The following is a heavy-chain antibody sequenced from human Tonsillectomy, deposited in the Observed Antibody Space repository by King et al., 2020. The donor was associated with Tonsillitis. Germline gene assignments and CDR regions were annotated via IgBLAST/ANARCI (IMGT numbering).Heavy chain of an antibody. Sequence: VQLVESGGGVVQPGGSLRLSCAASGFTFSYYSMHWVRQAPGKGLEWVALISYDGSQKKYADSVEGRFTLSRDNSKNTLSLEMNSPKPEDTALYYCVKGGRLPMSGFYLWGQGTMVTVSS. J-gene: IGHJ3*01. CDR3: VKGGRLPMSGFYL. CDR1: GFTFSYYS. CDR2: ISYDGSQK. D-gene: IGHD3-10*02. V-gene: IGHV3-30-3*01.